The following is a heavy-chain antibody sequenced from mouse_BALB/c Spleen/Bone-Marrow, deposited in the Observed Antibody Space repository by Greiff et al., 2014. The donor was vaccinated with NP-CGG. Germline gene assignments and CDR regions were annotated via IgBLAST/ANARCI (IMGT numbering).Heavy chain of an antibody. Sequence: DVHLVESGGGLVKPGGSLKLSCAASGFTLSDYYMYWVRQTPEKRLEWVATISDGGSYAYYPDSVKGRFTISRDNAKNDLYLQMSSLESEDTAMYYCAREGDGAYWGQGTLVTVSA. V-gene: IGHV5-4*02. CDR3: AREGDGAY. CDR1: GFTLSDYY. CDR2: ISDGGSYA. J-gene: IGHJ3*01. D-gene: IGHD3-3*01.